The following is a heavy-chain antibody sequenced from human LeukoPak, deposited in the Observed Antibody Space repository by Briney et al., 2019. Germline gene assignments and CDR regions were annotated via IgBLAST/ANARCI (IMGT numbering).Heavy chain of an antibody. CDR2: MNPNSGNT. J-gene: IGHJ6*02. V-gene: IGHV1-8*01. CDR1: GYTFTSYD. D-gene: IGHD6-13*01. Sequence: ASVKVSCKASGYTFTSYDINWVRQATGQGLEWMGWMNPNSGNTGYAQKFQGRVTMTRNTSISTAYMELSSLRSEDTAVYYCAREAAAPRSPYYYYGMDVWGQGTTVTVSS. CDR3: AREAAAPRSPYYYYGMDV.